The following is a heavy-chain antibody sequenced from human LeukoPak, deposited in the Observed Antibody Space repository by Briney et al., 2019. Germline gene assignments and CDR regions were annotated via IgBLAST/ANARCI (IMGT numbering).Heavy chain of an antibody. CDR3: AKDDWAARPQYFDY. J-gene: IGHJ4*02. CDR1: GFSFSAYG. V-gene: IGHV3-30*02. Sequence: GGSLRLSCAASGFSFSAYGMNWVRQAPGKGLEWVAFIRYDGTNKYYADSVKGRFTISRDNSKNTLSLQMNSLRVEDTAVYYCAKDDWAARPQYFDYWGQGTLVTVSS. CDR2: IRYDGTNK. D-gene: IGHD6-6*01.